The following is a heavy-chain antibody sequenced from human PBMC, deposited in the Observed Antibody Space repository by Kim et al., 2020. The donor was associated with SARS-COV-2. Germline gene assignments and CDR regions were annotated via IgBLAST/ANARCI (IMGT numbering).Heavy chain of an antibody. CDR1: GFTFSSYG. CDR2: ISYDGSNK. V-gene: IGHV3-30*18. Sequence: GGSLRLSCAASGFTFSSYGMHWVRQAPGKGLEWVAVISYDGSNKYYADSVKGRFTISRDNSKNTLYLQMNSLRAEDTAVYYCAKDRASGYDYVGFQHWGQGTLVTVSS. J-gene: IGHJ1*01. D-gene: IGHD5-12*01. CDR3: AKDRASGYDYVGFQH.